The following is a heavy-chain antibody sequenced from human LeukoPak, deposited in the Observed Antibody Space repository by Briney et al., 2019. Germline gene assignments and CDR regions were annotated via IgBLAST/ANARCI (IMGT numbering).Heavy chain of an antibody. V-gene: IGHV4-59*01. CDR2: ISHDGST. CDR3: ARAGPENLNWRYYIDF. J-gene: IGHJ4*02. CDR1: GDSLNKYF. D-gene: IGHD1-1*01. Sequence: SETLSLTCTVSGDSLNKYFWSWLRQSPGKGLEWIGYISHDGSTNYSPSLKSRVTISLDKSNNQFSLSLSFVTAADTAVYYCARAGPENLNWRYYIDFWGQGILVTVSS.